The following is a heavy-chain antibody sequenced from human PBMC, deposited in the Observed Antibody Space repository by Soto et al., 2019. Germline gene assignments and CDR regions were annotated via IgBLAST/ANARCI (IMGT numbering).Heavy chain of an antibody. CDR3: ARCPMVRGVIITYYYYYYGMDV. D-gene: IGHD3-10*01. CDR1: GGSFSGYS. Sequence: QVQLQQWGAGLLKPWETLSLTCAVYGGSFSGYSWSWIRQPPGKGLEWIGEINHSGSTNYNPSLKSRVTISIDTSKNQFSRKLSSVTAADTAVYYCARCPMVRGVIITYYYYYYGMDVWGQGTTVTVSS. J-gene: IGHJ6*02. V-gene: IGHV4-34*01. CDR2: INHSGST.